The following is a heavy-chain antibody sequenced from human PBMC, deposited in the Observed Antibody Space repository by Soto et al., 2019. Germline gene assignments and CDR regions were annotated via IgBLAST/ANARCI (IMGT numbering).Heavy chain of an antibody. V-gene: IGHV3-66*01. Sequence: PGGSLRLSCAASGFTVSSNYMSWVRQAPGKGLEWVSVIYSGGSTYYADSVKGRFTISRDNAKNSLYLQMNSLRDEDTAVYYCAREVDWTTVIDYWGQGTLVTVSS. CDR3: AREVDWTTVIDY. J-gene: IGHJ4*02. D-gene: IGHD4-4*01. CDR2: IYSGGST. CDR1: GFTVSSNY.